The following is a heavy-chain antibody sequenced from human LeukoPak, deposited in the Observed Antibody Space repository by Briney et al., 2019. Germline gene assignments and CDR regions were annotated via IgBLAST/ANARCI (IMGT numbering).Heavy chain of an antibody. J-gene: IGHJ5*02. CDR1: GGSISSYY. D-gene: IGHD3-9*01. V-gene: IGHV4-59*01. CDR2: IYYSGST. CDR3: ARDYGDYDILTGYYMSWFDP. Sequence: SETLSLTCTVSGGSISSYYWSWIRQPPGKGLEWIGYIYYSGSTNYNPSLKSRVTISVDTSKNQFSLKLSSVTAADTAVYYCARDYGDYDILTGYYMSWFDPWGQGTLVTVSS.